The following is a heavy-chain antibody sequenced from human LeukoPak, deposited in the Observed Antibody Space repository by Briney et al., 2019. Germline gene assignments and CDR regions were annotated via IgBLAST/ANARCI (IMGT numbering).Heavy chain of an antibody. V-gene: IGHV4-31*03. Sequence: SQTLSLTCTVSGGSITSGGHYWSWIRQHPGKGLEWIGYIYHTGSTYYNPSLKSRISTSLDTSKNQFSLKLSSVTAAHTAVYYCARAGYSGYDFNFDYWGQGTLVTVSS. D-gene: IGHD5-12*01. J-gene: IGHJ4*02. CDR3: ARAGYSGYDFNFDY. CDR2: IYHTGST. CDR1: GGSITSGGHY.